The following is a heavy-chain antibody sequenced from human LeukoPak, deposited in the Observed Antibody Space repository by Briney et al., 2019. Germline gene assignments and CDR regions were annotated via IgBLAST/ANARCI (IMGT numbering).Heavy chain of an antibody. Sequence: KSGGSLRLSCAASGFTFSSYSMNWVRQAPGKGLEWVSSISSSSSYIYYADSVKGRFTISRDNAKNSLYLQMNSLRAEDTAVYYCARDSKGYYDILTGYSTHDYWGQGTLVTVSS. J-gene: IGHJ4*02. D-gene: IGHD3-9*01. V-gene: IGHV3-21*01. CDR2: ISSSSSYI. CDR3: ARDSKGYYDILTGYSTHDY. CDR1: GFTFSSYS.